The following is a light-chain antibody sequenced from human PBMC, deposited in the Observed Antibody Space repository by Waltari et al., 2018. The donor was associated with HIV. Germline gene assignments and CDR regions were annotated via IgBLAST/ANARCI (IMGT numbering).Light chain of an antibody. V-gene: IGLV1-44*01. J-gene: IGLJ2*01. CDR3: ASWDDSLNGVI. Sequence: QSVLTQPPSASGTPGQRVTIPCSGSTSNIGTRPVNWYQHLAGSAPNLLIYRSDLRPSGVPDRFSGSKSATSASLAISGLQSEDEATYYCASWDDSLNGVIFGGGTELTVL. CDR1: TSNIGTRP. CDR2: RSD.